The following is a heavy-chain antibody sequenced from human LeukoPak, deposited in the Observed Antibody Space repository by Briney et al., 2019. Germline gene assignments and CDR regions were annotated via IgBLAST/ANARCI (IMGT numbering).Heavy chain of an antibody. CDR1: GGSIGSYY. Sequence: SETLSLTCTVSGGSIGSYYWSWIRQPPGKGLEWIGYIYYSGSTNYNPSLKSRVTISVDTSKNQFSLKLSSVTAADTAVYYCARHVGGYSGSYYVIDYWGQGTLVTVSS. V-gene: IGHV4-59*08. J-gene: IGHJ4*02. CDR2: IYYSGST. CDR3: ARHVGGYSGSYYVIDY. D-gene: IGHD1-26*01.